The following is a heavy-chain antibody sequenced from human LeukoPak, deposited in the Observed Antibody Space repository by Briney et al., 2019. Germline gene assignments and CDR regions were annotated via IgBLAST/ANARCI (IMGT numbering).Heavy chain of an antibody. D-gene: IGHD3-22*01. CDR1: GGSFSGYY. CDR3: ASVYDSSGYYPF. V-gene: IGHV4-34*01. CDR2: INHSGST. J-gene: IGHJ4*02. Sequence: SETLSLTCAVYGGSFSGYYWSWIRQPPGKGLEWIGEINHSGSTNYNPSLKSRVTISVDTSKNQFSLKLSSVTAADTAVHYCASVYDSSGYYPFWGQGTLVTVSS.